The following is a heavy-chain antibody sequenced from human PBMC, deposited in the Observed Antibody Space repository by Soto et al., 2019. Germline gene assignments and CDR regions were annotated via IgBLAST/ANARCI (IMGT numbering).Heavy chain of an antibody. CDR1: GGSINSGGYY. Sequence: QVQLQESGPGLVKPSQTLSLICTVSGGSINSGGYYWNWIRQHPGKGLEWIGYIFYSGSTYYNPFVRSLVTISAGTFENQFSLNLSSVTAADTAVYFCARGYRQSGYSSSWVFDYWGQGTLVNVSS. CDR2: IFYSGST. CDR3: ARGYRQSGYSSSWVFDY. J-gene: IGHJ4*02. D-gene: IGHD6-13*01. V-gene: IGHV4-31*01.